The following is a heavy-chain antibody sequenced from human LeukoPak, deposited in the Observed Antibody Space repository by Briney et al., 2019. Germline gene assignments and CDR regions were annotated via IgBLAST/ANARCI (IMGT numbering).Heavy chain of an antibody. CDR2: TFHSGST. CDR1: GGSISSYY. Sequence: SETLSLTCTVSGGSISSYYWSWIRQPPGKGLEWIGYTFHSGSTNYNPSLKSRVTISLDTSKNQFSLKLSSVTAADTAVYYCARDSHRYSGYEGYYMDVWGKGTTVTVSS. D-gene: IGHD5-12*01. J-gene: IGHJ6*03. V-gene: IGHV4-59*01. CDR3: ARDSHRYSGYEGYYMDV.